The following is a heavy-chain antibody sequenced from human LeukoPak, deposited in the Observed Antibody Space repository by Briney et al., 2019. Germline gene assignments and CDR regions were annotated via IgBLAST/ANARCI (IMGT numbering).Heavy chain of an antibody. J-gene: IGHJ4*02. D-gene: IGHD2-8*02. Sequence: GGSLRLSCAAAGFTFSIYWMSWVRQAPGKGLEWVAVISYDGSNKYYADSVKGRFTISRDNSKNTLYLQMNSLRAEDTAVYYCAAQPCSGGVCYLDYWGQGTLVTVSS. CDR1: GFTFSIYW. CDR3: AAQPCSGGVCYLDY. V-gene: IGHV3-30-3*01. CDR2: ISYDGSNK.